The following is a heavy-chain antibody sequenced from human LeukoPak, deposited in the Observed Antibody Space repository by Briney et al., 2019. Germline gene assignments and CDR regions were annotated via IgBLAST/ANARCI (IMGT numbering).Heavy chain of an antibody. V-gene: IGHV3-21*01. J-gene: IGHJ4*02. CDR2: ISSSSSYI. CDR3: ARDSRKLLRYFDWSPFFGY. Sequence: PGGSLRLSCAASGFTFSSYSMNWVRQAPGKGLEWVSSISSSSSYIYYADSVKGRFTISRDNAKNSLCLQMNSLRAEDTAVYYCARDSRKLLRYFDWSPFFGYWGQGTLVTVSS. D-gene: IGHD3-9*01. CDR1: GFTFSSYS.